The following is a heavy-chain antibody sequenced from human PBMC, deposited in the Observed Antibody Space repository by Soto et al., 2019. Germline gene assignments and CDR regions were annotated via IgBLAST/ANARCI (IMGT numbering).Heavy chain of an antibody. CDR2: INHSGST. CDR3: ARSIVVVPAAMDV. Sequence: SETLSLTCAVYGGSFSGYYWSWIRQPPGKGLEWIGEINHSGSTNYNPSLKSRVTISVDTSKNQFSLKLSSVTAADTAVYYCARSIVVVPAAMDVWGKGTTVTVSS. J-gene: IGHJ6*04. D-gene: IGHD2-2*01. V-gene: IGHV4-34*01. CDR1: GGSFSGYY.